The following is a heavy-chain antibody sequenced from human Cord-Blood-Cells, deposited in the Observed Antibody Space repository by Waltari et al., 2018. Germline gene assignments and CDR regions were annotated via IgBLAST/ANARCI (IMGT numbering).Heavy chain of an antibody. CDR1: GFSPSTSGVG. D-gene: IGHD3-10*01. CDR2: IYWDDDK. J-gene: IGHJ4*02. CDR3: AHRRGVGGSASYFDY. V-gene: IGHV2-5*02. Sequence: QITLKESAPTLVKPTQTLTLTCTFSGFSPSTSGVGVGWIRQPPGKALEWLVLIYWDDDKRYSTALKSRLTITKDTSKNQVVRTMTNMDPVDTATYYCAHRRGVGGSASYFDYWGQGTLVTVSS.